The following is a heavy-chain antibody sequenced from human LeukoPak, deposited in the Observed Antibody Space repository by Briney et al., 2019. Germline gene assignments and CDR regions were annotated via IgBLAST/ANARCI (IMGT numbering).Heavy chain of an antibody. D-gene: IGHD5-18*01. Sequence: GGSLRLSCAASGFTFSSRDWMTWVRQAPGKGLEWVANIKQDGSEKYYVDSVKGRFTISRDNSKNTLYLQMNSLRPEDTAVYYCAKDQGYSYGYVSYWGQGTLVTVSS. J-gene: IGHJ4*02. CDR1: GFTFSSRDW. V-gene: IGHV3-7*01. CDR2: IKQDGSEK. CDR3: AKDQGYSYGYVSY.